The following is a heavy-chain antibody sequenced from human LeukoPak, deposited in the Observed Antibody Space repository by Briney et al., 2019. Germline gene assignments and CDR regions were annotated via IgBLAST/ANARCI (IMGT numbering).Heavy chain of an antibody. CDR3: ARLAGHAALVH. CDR2: IYPGDSDT. J-gene: IGHJ4*02. D-gene: IGHD5-18*01. CDR1: GYSFTSYW. Sequence: GAHLQFSCKGSGYSFTSYWIGGLRQMPGKGLKCLGSIYPGDSDTRYSPSFQGQVTISADKSISTAYLQCSSLKASDSAMYCCARLAGHAALVHWGQGTLVTVSS. V-gene: IGHV5-51*01.